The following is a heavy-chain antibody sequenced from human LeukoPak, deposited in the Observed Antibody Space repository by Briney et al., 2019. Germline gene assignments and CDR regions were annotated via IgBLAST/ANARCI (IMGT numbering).Heavy chain of an antibody. CDR1: GGTFSSYA. D-gene: IGHD2-2*01. V-gene: IGHV1-69*05. J-gene: IGHJ6*03. CDR2: IIPIFGTA. Sequence: SVRVSCKASGGTFSSYAISWVRQAPGQGLEWMGGIIPIFGTANYAQKFQGRVTITTDESTSTAYMELSSLRSEDTAVYYCARAVVPAALGYYYYYMDVWGKGTTVTVSS. CDR3: ARAVVPAALGYYYYYMDV.